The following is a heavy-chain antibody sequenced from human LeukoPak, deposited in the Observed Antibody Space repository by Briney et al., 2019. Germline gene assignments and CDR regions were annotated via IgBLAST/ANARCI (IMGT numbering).Heavy chain of an antibody. V-gene: IGHV1-2*06. D-gene: IGHD5-12*01. CDR2: INPNSGGA. J-gene: IGHJ4*02. CDR3: TRGGHDY. CDR1: GYTSGGYY. Sequence: ASVRVSCKASGYTSGGYYMHWVRQAPGQGLEWMGQINPNSGGADFAQKFQGRVTMTWDTSTSTAHMELSRLTSDDTAVYYCTRGGHDYWGQGTLVTVS.